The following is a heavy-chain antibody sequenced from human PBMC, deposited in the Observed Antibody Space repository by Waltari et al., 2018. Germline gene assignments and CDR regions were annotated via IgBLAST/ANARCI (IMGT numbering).Heavy chain of an antibody. D-gene: IGHD6-6*01. V-gene: IGHV3-21*01. J-gene: IGHJ4*02. CDR3: ASGTWQLDPFDY. CDR1: GLTFSSYS. CDR2: ISSSSSYI. Sequence: EVQLVESGGGLVKPGGSLRLSCAASGLTFSSYSMNWVRQAPGKGLEWVSSISSSSSYIYYADSVKGRFTISRDNAKNSLYLQMNSLRAEDTAVYYCASGTWQLDPFDYWGQGTLVTVSS.